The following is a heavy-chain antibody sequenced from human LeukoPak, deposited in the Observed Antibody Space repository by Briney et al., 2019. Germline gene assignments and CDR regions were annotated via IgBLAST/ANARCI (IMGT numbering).Heavy chain of an antibody. CDR3: ARSHPYYDSSGLRDAFDI. CDR2: INPSGGST. Sequence: GASVKVSCTASGYTFTSYYMHWVRQAPGQGLEWMGIINPSGGSTSYAQKFQGRVTMTRDMSTSTVYMELSSLRSEDTAVYYCARSHPYYDSSGLRDAFDIWGQGTMVTVSS. J-gene: IGHJ3*02. D-gene: IGHD3-22*01. CDR1: GYTFTSYY. V-gene: IGHV1-46*01.